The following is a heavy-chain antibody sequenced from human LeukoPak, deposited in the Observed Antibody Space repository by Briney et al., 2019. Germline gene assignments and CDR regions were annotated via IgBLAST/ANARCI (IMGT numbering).Heavy chain of an antibody. D-gene: IGHD5-12*01. CDR1: GYTFTDYY. Sequence: ASVKVSCKASGYTFTDYYIHWVRQAPGQGLEWMGWIDPNSGGTNFAQKCQGRVTMTTDTSITTAYMELTRLRSDDTAVYYCANWAATIRNFNYWGQGTLVTVSS. CDR2: IDPNSGGT. V-gene: IGHV1-2*02. CDR3: ANWAATIRNFNY. J-gene: IGHJ4*02.